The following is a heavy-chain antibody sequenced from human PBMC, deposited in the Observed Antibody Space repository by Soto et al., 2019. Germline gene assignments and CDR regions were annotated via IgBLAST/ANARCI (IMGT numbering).Heavy chain of an antibody. CDR3: ATMNGYFEY. J-gene: IGHJ4*02. CDR1: GFRFSSYS. V-gene: IGHV3-23*01. D-gene: IGHD3-22*01. CDR2: ITATGDRT. Sequence: GGSLRLSCADSGFRFSSYSMSWVRQTPGKGLEWVAAITATGDRTYYADSVTGRFAISRDNSKKTHYLQMTSLRAEDTAMYYCATMNGYFEYWGQGTPVTVSS.